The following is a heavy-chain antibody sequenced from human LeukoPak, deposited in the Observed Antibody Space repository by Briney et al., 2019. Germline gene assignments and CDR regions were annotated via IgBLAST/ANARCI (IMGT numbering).Heavy chain of an antibody. J-gene: IGHJ3*02. D-gene: IGHD3-22*01. CDR2: ISSSSSYI. Sequence: GGSLRLSCAASGFTFSSYSMNWVRQAPGKGLGWVSSISSSSSYIYYADSVKGRFTISRDNAKNSLYLQMDSLRAEDTAVYYCARSTSGYDAFDIWGQGTMVTVSS. CDR3: ARSTSGYDAFDI. CDR1: GFTFSSYS. V-gene: IGHV3-21*01.